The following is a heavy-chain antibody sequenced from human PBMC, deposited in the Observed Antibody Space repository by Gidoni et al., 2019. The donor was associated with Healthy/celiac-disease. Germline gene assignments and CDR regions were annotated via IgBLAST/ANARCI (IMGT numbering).Heavy chain of an antibody. Sequence: QVQLQQWGAGLLKPSETLSLTCAVYGGSFSGYYWSWIRQPPGKGLEWIGEINHSGSTNYNPSLKSRVTISVDTSKNQFSLKLSSVTAADTAVYYCARQPTKDYGSGSYRGKSMDVWGQGTTVTVSS. J-gene: IGHJ6*02. CDR3: ARQPTKDYGSGSYRGKSMDV. D-gene: IGHD3-10*01. CDR1: GGSFSGYY. CDR2: INHSGST. V-gene: IGHV4-34*01.